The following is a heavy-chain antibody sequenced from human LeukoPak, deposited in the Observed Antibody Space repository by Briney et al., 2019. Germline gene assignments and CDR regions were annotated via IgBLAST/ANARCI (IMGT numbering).Heavy chain of an antibody. CDR3: ARDPHYYDSSGYAFDI. D-gene: IGHD3-22*01. V-gene: IGHV1-2*02. Sequence: GASVKVSCKASGYTFTGYYMHWGRQAPGQGLEWRGWINPNSGGTNYAQKFQGRVTMTRDTSISTAYMELSRLRSDDTAVYYCARDPHYYDSSGYAFDIWGQGTMVTVSS. CDR2: INPNSGGT. CDR1: GYTFTGYY. J-gene: IGHJ3*02.